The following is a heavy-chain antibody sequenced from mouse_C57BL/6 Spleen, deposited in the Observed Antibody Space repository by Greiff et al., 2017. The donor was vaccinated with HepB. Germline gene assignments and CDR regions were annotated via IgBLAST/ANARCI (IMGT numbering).Heavy chain of an antibody. V-gene: IGHV1-18*01. D-gene: IGHD2-3*01. J-gene: IGHJ2*01. CDR2: INPNNGGT. CDR1: GYTFTDYN. CDR3: ARSKDGYFHYFDY. Sequence: EVQLQQSGPELVKPGASVKIPCKASGYTFTDYNMDWVKQSHGKSLEWIGDINPNNGGTIYNQKFKGKATLTVDKSSSTAYMELRSLTSDDTAVYYCARSKDGYFHYFDYWGQGTTLTVSS.